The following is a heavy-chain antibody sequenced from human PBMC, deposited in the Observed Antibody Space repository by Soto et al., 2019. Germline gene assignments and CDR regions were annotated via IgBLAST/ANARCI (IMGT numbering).Heavy chain of an antibody. V-gene: IGHV3-66*01. D-gene: IGHD2-2*01. CDR3: ARVRGHQTD. Sequence: GGSLRLSCAASGFTVSSNYMTWVRQAPGKGLEWVSTIYSGGSAYYADSVRGRFTISRDNSKNTLYLQMNSLRAEDTAVYYCARVRGHQTDWGQGTLVTVSS. CDR1: GFTVSSNY. CDR2: IYSGGSA. J-gene: IGHJ4*02.